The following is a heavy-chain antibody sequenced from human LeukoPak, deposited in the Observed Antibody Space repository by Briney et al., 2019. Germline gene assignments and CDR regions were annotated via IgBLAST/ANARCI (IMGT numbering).Heavy chain of an antibody. CDR2: INPNSGGT. CDR3: ARESMVRGVIAEPFFDY. Sequence: ASVKVSCKASGYTFTGYYTHWVRQAPGQGLEWMGWINPNSGGTNYAQKFQGRVTMTRDTSISTAYMELSRLRSDDTAVYYCARESMVRGVIAEPFFDYWGQGTLVTVSS. V-gene: IGHV1-2*02. CDR1: GYTFTGYY. D-gene: IGHD3-10*01. J-gene: IGHJ4*02.